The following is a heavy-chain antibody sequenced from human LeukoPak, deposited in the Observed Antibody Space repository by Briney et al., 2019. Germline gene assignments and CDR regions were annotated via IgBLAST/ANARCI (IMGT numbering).Heavy chain of an antibody. CDR2: IYSGGGT. CDR1: GFTVSSNY. CDR3: ARDRIYGSGAYDY. V-gene: IGHV3-53*01. D-gene: IGHD3-10*01. J-gene: IGHJ4*02. Sequence: GGSLRLSCAASGFTVSSNYMSWVRQAPGKGLEWVSVIYSGGGTYYAGSVKGRFTISRDNSNNTLYLQLNSLRAEDTAVYYCARDRIYGSGAYDYWGQGTLVTVSS.